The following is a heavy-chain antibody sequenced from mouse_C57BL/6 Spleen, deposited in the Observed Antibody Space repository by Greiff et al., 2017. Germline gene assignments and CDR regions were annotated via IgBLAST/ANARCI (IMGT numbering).Heavy chain of an antibody. CDR2: ISNLAYSI. Sequence: EVNVVESGGGLVQPGGSLKLSCAASGFTFSDYGMAWVRQAPRKGPEWVAFISNLAYSIYYADTVTGRFTISRENAKNTLYLEMSSLRSEDTAMYYCARRGDYDLYAMDYWGQGTSVTVSS. J-gene: IGHJ4*01. D-gene: IGHD2-4*01. CDR1: GFTFSDYG. V-gene: IGHV5-15*04. CDR3: ARRGDYDLYAMDY.